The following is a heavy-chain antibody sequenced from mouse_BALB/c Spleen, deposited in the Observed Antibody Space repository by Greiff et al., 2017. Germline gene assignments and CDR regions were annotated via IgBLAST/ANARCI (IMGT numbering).Heavy chain of an antibody. CDR2: IWSGGST. J-gene: IGHJ4*01. CDR3: ARSRYYGNSYYAMDY. Sequence: VQLVESGPGLVQPSQSLSITCTVSGFSLTSYGVHWVRQSPGKGLEWLGVIWSGGSTDYNAAFISRLSISKDNSKSQVFFKMNSLQANDTAIYYCARSRYYGNSYYAMDYWGQGTSVTVSS. CDR1: GFSLTSYG. V-gene: IGHV2-2*02. D-gene: IGHD2-1*01.